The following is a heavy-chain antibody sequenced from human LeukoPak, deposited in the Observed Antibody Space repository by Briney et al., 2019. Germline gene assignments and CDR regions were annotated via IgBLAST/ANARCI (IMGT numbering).Heavy chain of an antibody. Sequence: ASVKVSCKASGYTFTSYYMHWVRQAPGQGLEWMGIINPSGGSTSYAQKFQGRVTITRDTSISTAYMELSRLRSDDTAVYYCARNIAVASSYYFDYWGQGTLVTVSP. CDR2: INPSGGST. V-gene: IGHV1-46*01. CDR3: ARNIAVASSYYFDY. D-gene: IGHD6-19*01. J-gene: IGHJ4*02. CDR1: GYTFTSYY.